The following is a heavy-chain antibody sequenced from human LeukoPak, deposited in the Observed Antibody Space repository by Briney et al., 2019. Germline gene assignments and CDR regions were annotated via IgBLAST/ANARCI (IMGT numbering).Heavy chain of an antibody. V-gene: IGHV4-38-2*01. J-gene: IGHJ4*02. D-gene: IGHD3-3*01. CDR2: IYHSGST. CDR1: GYSISSGYY. CDR3: ARIPYDFWSGYYSYYFDY. Sequence: SETLSLTCAVSGYSISSGYYWGWIRQPPGKGLEWIVSIYHSGSTYYNPSLKSRVTISVDTSKNQFSLKLSSVTAADTAVYYCARIPYDFWSGYYSYYFDYWGQGTLVTVSS.